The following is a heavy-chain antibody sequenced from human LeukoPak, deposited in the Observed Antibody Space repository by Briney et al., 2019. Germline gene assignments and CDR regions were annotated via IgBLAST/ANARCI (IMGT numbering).Heavy chain of an antibody. V-gene: IGHV4-34*01. J-gene: IGHJ4*02. CDR3: ARGPSRIAAAGTIISDY. D-gene: IGHD6-13*01. Sequence: SETLSLTCAVYGGSFSGYYWSWIRQPPGKGLEWIGEINHSGSTNYNPSLKSRVTISVDTSKNQFSLKLSSVTAADTAVYYCARGPSRIAAAGTIISDYWGQGTLVTVSS. CDR2: INHSGST. CDR1: GGSFSGYY.